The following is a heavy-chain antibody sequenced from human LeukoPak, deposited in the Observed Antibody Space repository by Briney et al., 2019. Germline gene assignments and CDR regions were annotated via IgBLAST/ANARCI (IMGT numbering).Heavy chain of an antibody. D-gene: IGHD6-13*01. CDR2: IYPGDSDT. CDR3: ARRGDGGSSWPYYFDY. CDR1: GYSFTSYW. Sequence: GESLKISCKGSGYSFTSYWIGWVRQMPGKGLEWMGIIYPGDSDTRYSPSLQGQVTISADKSNSTAYLQWSSLKASDTAMYYCARRGDGGSSWPYYFDYWGQGTLVTVSS. J-gene: IGHJ4*02. V-gene: IGHV5-51*01.